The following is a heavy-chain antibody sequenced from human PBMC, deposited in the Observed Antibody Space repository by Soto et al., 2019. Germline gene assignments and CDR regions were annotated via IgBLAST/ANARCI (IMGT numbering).Heavy chain of an antibody. J-gene: IGHJ5*02. Sequence: GGSLRLSCGASGFIFSNCDMHWVRQTTEKGLEWVSGIGFAGDTNYSGSVKGRFTISRENAKNSLFHQMNSLRVGDTAVYYCVRGLPGGFAPWGQGTRVTVAA. V-gene: IGHV3-13*01. CDR2: IGFAGDT. CDR3: VRGLPGGFAP. D-gene: IGHD3-10*01. CDR1: GFIFSNCD.